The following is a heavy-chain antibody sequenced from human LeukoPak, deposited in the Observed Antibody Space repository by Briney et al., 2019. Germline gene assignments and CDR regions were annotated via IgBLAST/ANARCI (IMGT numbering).Heavy chain of an antibody. CDR1: GFTFSSYA. J-gene: IGHJ4*02. D-gene: IGHD6-19*01. Sequence: GGSLRLSCAASGFTFSSYAMSWVRQAPGKGLEWVSAISGSGGSTYYADSVKGRFTISRDNSKNTLYLQMNSLRAEDTAVYYCARSRKLGVAVAGANQYYFDYWGQGTQVTASS. V-gene: IGHV3-23*01. CDR3: ARSRKLGVAVAGANQYYFDY. CDR2: ISGSGGST.